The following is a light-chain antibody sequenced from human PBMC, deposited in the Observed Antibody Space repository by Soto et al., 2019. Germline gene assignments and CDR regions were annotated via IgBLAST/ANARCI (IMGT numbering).Light chain of an antibody. V-gene: IGLV1-40*01. CDR1: SSNIGAGFD. CDR3: QSYDSSLSGWV. CDR2: GNN. J-gene: IGLJ3*02. Sequence: QSVLTQPPSVSGAPGQRVTISCTGNSSNIGAGFDVHWYQHLPGTAPKLLIYGNNNRPSGVPDRFSGPKSGTSASLAITGLQAEDEADYHCQSYDSSLSGWVFGGGTKLTVL.